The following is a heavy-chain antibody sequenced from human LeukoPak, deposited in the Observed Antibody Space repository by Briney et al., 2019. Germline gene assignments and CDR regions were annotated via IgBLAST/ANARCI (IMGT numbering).Heavy chain of an antibody. D-gene: IGHD3-3*01. V-gene: IGHV3-23*01. CDR1: GFTFSSYA. Sequence: GGSLRLSCAASGFTFSSYAMSWVRQAPGKGLEWVSAISGSGGSTYYADSVKGRFTISRDNSKNTLYLQMNSLRAEDTAVYYCAKYGDDFWSGYFYMDVWGKGTTVTVSS. CDR2: ISGSGGST. J-gene: IGHJ6*03. CDR3: AKYGDDFWSGYFYMDV.